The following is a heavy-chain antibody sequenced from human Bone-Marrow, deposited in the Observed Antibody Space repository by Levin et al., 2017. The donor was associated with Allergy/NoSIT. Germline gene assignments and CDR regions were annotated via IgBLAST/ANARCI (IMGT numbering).Heavy chain of an antibody. J-gene: IGHJ4*02. D-gene: IGHD3-10*01. Sequence: KVSCKGSGYSFTSNWIGWVRQMPGKGLEWMGIIYPGDSVTRYSPSFQGQVTISADKSISTAYLQWSSLKASDTAMYYCARHAGYYGSGSYYNEIDYWGQGTLVAVSS. V-gene: IGHV5-51*01. CDR1: GYSFTSNW. CDR3: ARHAGYYGSGSYYNEIDY. CDR2: IYPGDSVT.